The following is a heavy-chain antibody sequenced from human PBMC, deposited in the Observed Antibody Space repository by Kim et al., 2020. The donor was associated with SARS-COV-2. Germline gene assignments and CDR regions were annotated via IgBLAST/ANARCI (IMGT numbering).Heavy chain of an antibody. CDR3: ARVGVIITGMDV. CDR1: GFTFSSYA. J-gene: IGHJ6*02. CDR2: ISSNGGST. Sequence: GGSLRLSCAASGFTFSSYAMHWVRQAPGKGLEYVSAISSNGGSTYYANSVKGRFTISRDNSKNTLYLQMGSLRAEDMAVYYCARVGVIITGMDVWGQGTTVTVSS. V-gene: IGHV3-64*01. D-gene: IGHD3-10*01.